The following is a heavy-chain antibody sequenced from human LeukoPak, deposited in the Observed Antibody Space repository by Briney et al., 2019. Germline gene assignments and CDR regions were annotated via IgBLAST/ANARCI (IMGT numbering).Heavy chain of an antibody. CDR3: TRQADVPSAIGYFDF. Sequence: KPSETLSLTCTVAGGSISSYYWSWIRQPPGKGLEWLGSISHGGSTHYNASLKSRVTISLETSMNQFSLKLSSVTAADTAVYYCTRQADVPSAIGYFDFWGQGTPVTVSS. D-gene: IGHD2-21*02. CDR2: ISHGGST. J-gene: IGHJ4*02. V-gene: IGHV4-59*08. CDR1: GGSISSYY.